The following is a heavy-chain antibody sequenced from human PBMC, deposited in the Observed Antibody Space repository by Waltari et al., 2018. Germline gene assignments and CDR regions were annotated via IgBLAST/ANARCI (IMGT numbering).Heavy chain of an antibody. Sequence: QVQLQESGQGLVKPSGTLSLTCAVSGDSVSGHYWWSWVRQSPGKGLEWIGQVHHSGKTHYNPSIQSRVTISVDSPKNHFSLTLKSVTAADTAVYYCAGDRAIGLFFDYWGRGTLVTVSS. CDR3: AGDRAIGLFFDY. D-gene: IGHD2-2*01. J-gene: IGHJ4*02. CDR1: GDSVSGHYW. V-gene: IGHV4-4*02. CDR2: VHHSGKT.